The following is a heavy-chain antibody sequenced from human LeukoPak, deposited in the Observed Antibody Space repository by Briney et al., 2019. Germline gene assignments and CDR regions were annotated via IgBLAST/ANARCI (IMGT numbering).Heavy chain of an antibody. Sequence: SETLSLTCSVSGGSINSHYWSWIRQPPGKRLGWIGYIFNIGKTNYNPSLASRVTMSVDTSRAQFFLRLSPVTAADTAIYYCASRPTDTTWYGVFDYWSQGTLVTVSS. V-gene: IGHV4-59*11. CDR2: IFNIGKT. CDR1: GGSINSHY. CDR3: ASRPTDTTWYGVFDY. J-gene: IGHJ4*02. D-gene: IGHD3-10*01.